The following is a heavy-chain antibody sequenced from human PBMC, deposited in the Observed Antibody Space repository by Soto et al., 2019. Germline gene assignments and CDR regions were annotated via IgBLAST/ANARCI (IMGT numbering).Heavy chain of an antibody. J-gene: IGHJ4*02. Sequence: SETLSLTCSVSGDSISGSYWSWIRQSPGKGLEWLGYVYYTGSTNYSPSLRSRVSISVDTSKNEFSLRLSSVTAADTAVYFCARSVAVPGAHIDYWGQGTQVTVSS. CDR2: VYYTGST. D-gene: IGHD6-19*01. CDR3: ARSVAVPGAHIDY. V-gene: IGHV4-59*01. CDR1: GDSISGSY.